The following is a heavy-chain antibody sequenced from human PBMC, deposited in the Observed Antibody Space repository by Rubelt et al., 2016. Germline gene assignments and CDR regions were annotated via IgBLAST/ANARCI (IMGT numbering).Heavy chain of an antibody. J-gene: IGHJ3*02. CDR2: IWFDGSKE. Sequence: VRLVESGGGLVQPGGSLRLSCAASGFTFSNYGIHWVRQAPGKGLEWVAIIWFDGSKEYYGDTVKGRLTISRDNSKNTVDLQMNSLRVEDTAIYYCARSNALDIWGQGTMVTVSS. CDR3: ARSNALDI. CDR1: GFTFSNYG. V-gene: IGHV3-33*01.